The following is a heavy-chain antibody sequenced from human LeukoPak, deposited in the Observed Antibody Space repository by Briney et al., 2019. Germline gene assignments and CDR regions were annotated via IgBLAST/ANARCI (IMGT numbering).Heavy chain of an antibody. CDR2: ISYDGSNK. CDR1: GFTFSSYA. J-gene: IGHJ4*02. CDR3: ARDRGRYSYGNFDY. V-gene: IGHV3-30-3*01. Sequence: GGSLRLSCAASGFTFSSYAMHWVRQAPGKGLEWVAVISYDGSNKYYADSVKGRFTISRDNSKNTLYLQMNSLRAEDTAVYYCARDRGRYSYGNFDYWGQGTLVTVSS. D-gene: IGHD5-18*01.